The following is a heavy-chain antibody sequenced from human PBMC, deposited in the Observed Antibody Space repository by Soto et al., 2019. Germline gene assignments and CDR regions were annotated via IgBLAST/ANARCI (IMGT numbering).Heavy chain of an antibody. J-gene: IGHJ4*02. Sequence: GGSLRLSCAASGFTFSSYAMSWVRQAPGKGLEWVSAISGSGGSTYYADSVKGRFTISRDNSKNTLYLQMNSLRAEDTAVYYCAKVSDIGATIPSYYFDYWGQGTLVTVSS. D-gene: IGHD5-12*01. V-gene: IGHV3-23*01. CDR3: AKVSDIGATIPSYYFDY. CDR2: ISGSGGST. CDR1: GFTFSSYA.